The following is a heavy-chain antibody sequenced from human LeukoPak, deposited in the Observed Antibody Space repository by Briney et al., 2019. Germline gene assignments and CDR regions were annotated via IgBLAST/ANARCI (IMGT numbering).Heavy chain of an antibody. J-gene: IGHJ4*02. V-gene: IGHV3-21*01. D-gene: IGHD1-26*01. Sequence: GGSLRLSCAASGFTFSNYKMNWVRQAPGKGLEWVSSISSSSSYIYYADSVKGRFTISRDNAKNSLYLQMNSLRAEDTAVYYCARESSVVGRNIDYWGQGTLVTVSS. CDR2: ISSSSSYI. CDR1: GFTFSNYK. CDR3: ARESSVVGRNIDY.